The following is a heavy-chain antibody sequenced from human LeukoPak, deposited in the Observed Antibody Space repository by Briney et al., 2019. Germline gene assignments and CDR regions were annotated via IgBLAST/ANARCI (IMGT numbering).Heavy chain of an antibody. V-gene: IGHV3-23*01. J-gene: IGHJ4*02. D-gene: IGHD5-24*01. Sequence: GGSLRLSCAASGFTLRHFAMNWVRQAPGKGLEGVSSIASDGDTFSADAVKGRFTISRDISENTLHLQMNSLRADDTALYFCANEAHRHLDLHNWGQGTLVTVSA. CDR3: ANEAHRHLDLHN. CDR1: GFTLRHFA. CDR2: IASDGDT.